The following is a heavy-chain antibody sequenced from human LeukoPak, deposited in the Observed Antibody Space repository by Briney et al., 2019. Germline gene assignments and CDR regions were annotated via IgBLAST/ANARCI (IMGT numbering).Heavy chain of an antibody. CDR2: IKQDGSEK. J-gene: IGHJ6*03. Sequence: GGSLRLSCAASGFTFSSYWMSWVRQAPGKGLEWVANIKQDGSEKYYVDSVKGRFTISRDDAKNSLYLQMNSLRAEDTAVYYCARQRYYYYMDVWGKGTTVTVSS. V-gene: IGHV3-7*01. CDR3: ARQRYYYYMDV. D-gene: IGHD6-25*01. CDR1: GFTFSSYW.